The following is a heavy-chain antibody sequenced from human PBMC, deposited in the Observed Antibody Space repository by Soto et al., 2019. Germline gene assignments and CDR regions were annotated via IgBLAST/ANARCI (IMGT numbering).Heavy chain of an antibody. CDR2: IYYSGST. Sequence: SETLSLTCTVSGSSISSYYLSWIRQPPGKGLEWIGYIYYSGSTNYNPSLKSRVTISLDTSKNHFSLKLTSVTPADTAVYYCARHLTGLDTWGQGTLVTVSS. CDR1: GSSISSYY. V-gene: IGHV4-59*08. CDR3: ARHLTGLDT. J-gene: IGHJ5*02.